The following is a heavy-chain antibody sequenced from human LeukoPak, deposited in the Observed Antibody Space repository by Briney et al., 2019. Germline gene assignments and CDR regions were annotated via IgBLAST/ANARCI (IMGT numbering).Heavy chain of an antibody. CDR1: GGSISSYY. J-gene: IGHJ4*02. D-gene: IGHD6-19*01. Sequence: SETLSLTCTVSGGSISSYYWSWIRQPPGKGLEWIGYIYYSGSTNYNPSLKSRVTISVDTSKNQFSLKLSSVTAADTAVYYCARGYSSGWYVYWGQGTLVTVSS. V-gene: IGHV4-59*08. CDR3: ARGYSSGWYVY. CDR2: IYYSGST.